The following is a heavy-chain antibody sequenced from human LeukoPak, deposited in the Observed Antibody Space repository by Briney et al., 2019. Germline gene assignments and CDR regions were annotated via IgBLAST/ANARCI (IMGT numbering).Heavy chain of an antibody. CDR1: GASMSSNY. V-gene: IGHV4-4*09. D-gene: IGHD6-19*01. J-gene: IGHJ4*02. CDR3: ASTRRAEVAGRFDS. Sequence: SETLSLTCNVSGASMSSNYWSWIRQPPGKGLEWIGYIYHSGNPNYSPSLESRVTMSVDESKNQFSLRVHFVSAADTAVYYCASTRRAEVAGRFDSWGQGTLVTVSS. CDR2: IYHSGNP.